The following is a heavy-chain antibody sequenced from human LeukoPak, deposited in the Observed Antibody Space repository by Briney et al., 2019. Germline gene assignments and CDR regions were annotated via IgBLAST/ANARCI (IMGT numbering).Heavy chain of an antibody. CDR2: ISYDGSNK. D-gene: IGHD3-9*01. CDR3: ARTYYDILTGYNPYFDY. CDR1: GFTFSSYA. V-gene: IGHV3-30*04. J-gene: IGHJ4*02. Sequence: PGGFLRLSCAASGFTFSSYAMHWVRQAPGKGLEWVAVISYDGSNKYYADSVKGRFTISRDNAKNSLYLQMISLRAEDTAVYYCARTYYDILTGYNPYFDYWGQGTLVTVSS.